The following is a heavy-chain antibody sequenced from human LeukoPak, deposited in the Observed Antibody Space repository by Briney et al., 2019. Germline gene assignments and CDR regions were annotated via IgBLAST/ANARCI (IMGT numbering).Heavy chain of an antibody. Sequence: GGSLRLSCTASGFTFGDYAMSWVRQAPGKGLEWVAFIRYDGINKYYADSVKGRFTISRDSFKNTLYLQMNSLRPEDTAVYYCAKEGDYYGSGSYYNVPQYNWFDPWGQGTLVTVSS. CDR2: IRYDGINK. V-gene: IGHV3-30*02. D-gene: IGHD3-10*01. CDR1: GFTFGDYA. J-gene: IGHJ5*02. CDR3: AKEGDYYGSGSYYNVPQYNWFDP.